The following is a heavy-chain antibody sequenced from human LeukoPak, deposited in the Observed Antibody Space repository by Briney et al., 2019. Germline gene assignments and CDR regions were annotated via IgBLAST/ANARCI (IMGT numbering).Heavy chain of an antibody. CDR1: GYTFTSYY. J-gene: IGHJ1*01. Sequence: ASVKVSCKASGYTFTSYYIRWVRQAPGQGLEWMGIINPSGGSTSYAQRFQVRDSMTWDTSTSTVYMELSSLKSEDTAVYYCARGQYSYDTTGSRGFQYWGQGTLVTVSS. CDR3: ARGQYSYDTTGSRGFQY. V-gene: IGHV1-46*01. CDR2: INPSGGST. D-gene: IGHD3-22*01.